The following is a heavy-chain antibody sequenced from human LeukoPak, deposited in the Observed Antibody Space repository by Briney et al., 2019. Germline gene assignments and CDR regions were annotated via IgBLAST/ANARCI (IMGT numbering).Heavy chain of an antibody. D-gene: IGHD3-10*01. J-gene: IGHJ4*02. V-gene: IGHV3-15*01. CDR3: TTDSGGGGDY. CDR2: IKSKTDGGTT. Sequence: GGSLRLSCAASGVTFSNAWVSWVRQAPGKGLECVGRIKSKTDGGTTDYAAPVKGRFTISRDDSKNTLYLQMNSLKTEDTAVYYCTTDSGGGGDYWGQGTLVTVSS. CDR1: GVTFSNAW.